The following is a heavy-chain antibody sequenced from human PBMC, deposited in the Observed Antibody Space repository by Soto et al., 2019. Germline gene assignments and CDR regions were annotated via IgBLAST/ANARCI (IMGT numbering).Heavy chain of an antibody. CDR2: ISAYNGRT. CDR1: GYTFSSYG. J-gene: IGHJ6*02. V-gene: IGHV1-18*01. Sequence: QVQLVQSGAEVKKPGASVKVSCKASGYTFSSYGISWVRQAPGQGLEWMGWISAYNGRTNYAQKLQGRVSMTTDTSTSTAYMELRSLRSDDTAVYYCAIDRSLALGYGMDVWGQGTTVTVSS. CDR3: AIDRSLALGYGMDV. D-gene: IGHD2-15*01.